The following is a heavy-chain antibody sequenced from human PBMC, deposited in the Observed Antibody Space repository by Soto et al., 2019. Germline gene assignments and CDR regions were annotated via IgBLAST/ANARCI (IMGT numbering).Heavy chain of an antibody. D-gene: IGHD6-19*01. CDR2: ISGSGGST. V-gene: IGHV3-23*01. CDR3: AKAVVAGTNYYYYMDV. J-gene: IGHJ6*03. CDR1: GFTFSSYA. Sequence: GGSLRLSCAASGFTFSSYAMSWVRQAPGKGLEWVSAISGSGGSTYYADSVKGRFTISRDNSKNTLYLQMNSLGAEDTAVYYCAKAVVAGTNYYYYMDVWGKGTTVTVSS.